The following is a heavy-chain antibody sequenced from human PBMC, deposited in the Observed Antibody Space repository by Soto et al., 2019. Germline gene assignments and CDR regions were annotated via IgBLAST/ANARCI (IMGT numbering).Heavy chain of an antibody. V-gene: IGHV3-11*01. CDR2: ISNSGRTI. CDR3: ARQKAWTGEWLSLYAPGMDV. J-gene: IGHJ6*02. CDR1: GFTFSDYY. Sequence: GSLRLSCAASGFTFSDYYMSWIRQAPGKGLEWVSYISNSGRTIYYADSVKGRFNISRDNAKNSLYLQMNSLRAEDTAVYYCARQKAWTGEWLSLYAPGMDVWGQGT. D-gene: IGHD3-22*01.